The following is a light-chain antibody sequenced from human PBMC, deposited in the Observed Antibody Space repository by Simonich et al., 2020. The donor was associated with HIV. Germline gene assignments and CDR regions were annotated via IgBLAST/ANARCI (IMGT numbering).Light chain of an antibody. CDR1: QSISSY. CDR2: ASS. J-gene: IGKJ1*01. V-gene: IGKV1-39*01. Sequence: DIQMTQSPSSVSASVGDRVTITCRASQSISSYLNWYQQKPGKAPKLLIYASSSVQSGVPSRFSGSGSGTDFTLTISSLQPEDFATYYCQQSYSTPRTFGQGTKVEIK. CDR3: QQSYSTPRT.